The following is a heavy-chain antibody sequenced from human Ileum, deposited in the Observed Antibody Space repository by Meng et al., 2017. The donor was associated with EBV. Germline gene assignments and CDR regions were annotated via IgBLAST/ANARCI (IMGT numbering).Heavy chain of an antibody. CDR1: GGSLGGCGW. J-gene: IGHJ4*02. Sequence: GEGHGMGDPTGPLTAPFLVSGGSLGGCGWWSWCRQTQGKGVGGMGEVYNTGSTNYNPSIKSRVSLSVEKAKKQFSLILSSVTAADTAVYYGARAPHSGSGSSPLDYWGQGTLVTVSS. CDR3: ARAPHSGSGSSPLDY. D-gene: IGHD3-10*01. CDR2: VYNTGST. V-gene: IGHV4-4*02.